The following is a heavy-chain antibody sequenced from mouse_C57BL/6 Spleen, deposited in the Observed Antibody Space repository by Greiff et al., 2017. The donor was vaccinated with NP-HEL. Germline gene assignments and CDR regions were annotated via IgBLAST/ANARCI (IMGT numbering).Heavy chain of an antibody. CDR3: ARDWYYFDY. J-gene: IGHJ2*01. CDR2: ISSGSSTI. Sequence: EVQLVESGGGLVKPGGSLKLSCAASGFTFSDYGMHWVRQAPEKGLEWVAYISSGSSTIYYADTVKGRFTISRDNAKNTLFLQMTSRRSEDTAMYYCARDWYYFDYWGQGTTLTVSS. V-gene: IGHV5-17*01. CDR1: GFTFSDYG. D-gene: IGHD4-1*01.